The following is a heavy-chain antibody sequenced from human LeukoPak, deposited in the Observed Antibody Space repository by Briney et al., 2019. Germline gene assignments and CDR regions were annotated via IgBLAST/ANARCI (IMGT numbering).Heavy chain of an antibody. CDR1: GFTVSSNY. J-gene: IGHJ4*02. CDR2: IYSGGST. Sequence: GGSLRLSCAASGFTVSSNYMSWVRQAPGKGLEWVSVIYSGGSTYYADSVKGRFTISRDNSKNTLYLQMNSLRAEDTAVYYCARDLGTTTVTTDYWGQGTLVTVSS. D-gene: IGHD4-17*01. V-gene: IGHV3-53*01. CDR3: ARDLGTTTVTTDY.